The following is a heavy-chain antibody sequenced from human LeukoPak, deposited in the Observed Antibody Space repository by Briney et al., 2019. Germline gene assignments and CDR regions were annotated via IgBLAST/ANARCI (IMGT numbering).Heavy chain of an antibody. CDR1: GYTFTGYY. V-gene: IGHV1-2*04. CDR2: INPNSGGT. D-gene: IGHD6-13*01. Sequence: GASVKVSCKASGYTFTGYYMHWVRQAPGQGLEWMGWINPNSGGTNYAQKFQGWVTMTRDTSISTAYMELSRLRSDDTAVYYCARDASEGIAAAVEPRFDPWGQGTLVTVSS. J-gene: IGHJ5*02. CDR3: ARDASEGIAAAVEPRFDP.